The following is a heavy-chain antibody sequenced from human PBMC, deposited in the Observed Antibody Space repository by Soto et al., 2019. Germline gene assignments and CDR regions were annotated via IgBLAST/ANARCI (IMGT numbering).Heavy chain of an antibody. CDR3: ARSKVPTYYYYYYYMDV. CDR1: GFTFSSYS. J-gene: IGHJ6*03. V-gene: IGHV3-64*01. CDR2: ISSNGGST. Sequence: GGSLRLSCAASGFTFSSYSMNWVRQAPGKGLEYVSAISSNGGSTYYANSVKGRFTISRDNSENTLYLQMGSLRAEDMAVYYCARSKVPTYYYYYYYMDVWGKGTTVTVSS.